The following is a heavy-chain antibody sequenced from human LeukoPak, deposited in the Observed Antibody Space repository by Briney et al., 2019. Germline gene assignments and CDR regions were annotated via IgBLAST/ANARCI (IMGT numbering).Heavy chain of an antibody. CDR3: ARRPGRDGYNLYYFDY. CDR1: GYSFTNYW. Sequence: GESLKISCKGSGYSFTNYWIGWVRQMPGKGLEWMGIIYPGDSDTRYSPSFQGQVTISADKSISTAYLQWSSLKASDTAMYYCARRPGRDGYNLYYFDYWGQGTLVTVSS. CDR2: IYPGDSDT. D-gene: IGHD5-24*01. V-gene: IGHV5-51*01. J-gene: IGHJ4*02.